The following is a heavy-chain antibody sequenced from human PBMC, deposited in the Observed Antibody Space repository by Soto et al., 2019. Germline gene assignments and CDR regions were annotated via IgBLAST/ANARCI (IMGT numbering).Heavy chain of an antibody. Sequence: EVQLVESGGGLVQPGGSLRLSCSASGFTFSSYDMHWVRQGPGKGLEWVSAIGTAGDTNYAGSVKGRFTISRENAKNSLYLQMNSLRAGDTAIYFCARAIGPTLFDYWGQGTLLTVSS. CDR2: IGTAGDT. D-gene: IGHD3-22*01. CDR1: GFTFSSYD. J-gene: IGHJ4*02. V-gene: IGHV3-13*04. CDR3: ARAIGPTLFDY.